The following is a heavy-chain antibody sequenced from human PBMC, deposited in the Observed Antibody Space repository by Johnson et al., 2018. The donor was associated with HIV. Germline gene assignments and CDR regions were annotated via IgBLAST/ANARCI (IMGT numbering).Heavy chain of an antibody. V-gene: IGHV3-43D*03. CDR1: VFTFDDYA. D-gene: IGHD1-14*01. J-gene: IGHJ3*02. Sequence: VQLVESGGVVVQPGGSLRLSCAASVFTFDDYAMHWVRQAPGKGLEWVSLISWDGGSTYYADSVKGRFTISRDNSKNTLYLQMNSLRADDTAVYYCAKDLPRITTSISAFDIWGQGTMVTVSS. CDR2: ISWDGGST. CDR3: AKDLPRITTSISAFDI.